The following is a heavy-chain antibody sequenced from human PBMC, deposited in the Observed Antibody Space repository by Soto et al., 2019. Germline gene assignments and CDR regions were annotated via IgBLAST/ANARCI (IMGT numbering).Heavy chain of an antibody. CDR2: INEDGSTI. Sequence: EVQLVESGGGLVQPGGSLRLSCAASGFTFSSYWMHWVRQAPGKGLVWVSRINEDGSTINYADSVKGRFTISRDNAKNRWYLEMNGRGAEDRVVYYCARDMGGGGGYWGQGTLVTVSS. CDR3: ARDMGGGGGY. J-gene: IGHJ4*02. D-gene: IGHD3-16*01. CDR1: GFTFSSYW. V-gene: IGHV3-74*01.